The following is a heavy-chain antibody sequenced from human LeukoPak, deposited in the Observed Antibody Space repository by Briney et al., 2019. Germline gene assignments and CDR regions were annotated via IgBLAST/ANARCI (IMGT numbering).Heavy chain of an antibody. CDR3: AKVFFAERLTTIFDL. J-gene: IGHJ4*02. Sequence: GGSLRLSCAASGFTFSSCAMCWVRQAPGKGLDWVSGISGSGGDTFYPASVNGRFTISRDNSKNTLYLQMNSLRAEDTAVYYCAKVFFAERLTTIFDLWGQGTLVTVSS. CDR1: GFTFSSCA. D-gene: IGHD3-3*01. CDR2: ISGSGGDT. V-gene: IGHV3-23*01.